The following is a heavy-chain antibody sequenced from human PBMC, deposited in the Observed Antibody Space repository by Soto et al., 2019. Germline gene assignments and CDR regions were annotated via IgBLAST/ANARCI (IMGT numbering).Heavy chain of an antibody. CDR1: GVPIDSGAFS. D-gene: IGHD6-19*01. J-gene: IGHJ4*02. CDR2: VTHRGTA. CDR3: ARIHWAQSSLDY. Sequence: SETLSLTCAVSGVPIDSGAFSLSWIRPPSGKGLEWIGYVTHRGTAYSIPSLNGRLTLSVDSSQTQFSLKLTSVTAADWAFYYCARIHWAQSSLDYWGRGILVTVSS. V-gene: IGHV4-30-2*01.